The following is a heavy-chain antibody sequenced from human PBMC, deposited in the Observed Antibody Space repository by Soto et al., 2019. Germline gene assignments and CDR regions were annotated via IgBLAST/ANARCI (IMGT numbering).Heavy chain of an antibody. Sequence: QVQLVQSGAEVKKPGASVKVSCKASGYTFTSYYMHWVRQAPGQGLEWMGIINPSGGSTSYAQKFKGRITMTRDTSTSTVYMELSSLRSEDTAVYYCARSGATISGWYVIDYWGQGTLVTVSS. CDR1: GYTFTSYY. V-gene: IGHV1-46*01. CDR2: INPSGGST. J-gene: IGHJ4*02. D-gene: IGHD6-19*01. CDR3: ARSGATISGWYVIDY.